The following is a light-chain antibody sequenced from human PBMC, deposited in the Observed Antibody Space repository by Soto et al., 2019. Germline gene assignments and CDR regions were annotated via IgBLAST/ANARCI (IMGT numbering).Light chain of an antibody. CDR3: QQYGNVPRT. Sequence: EIVLTQSPGTLSLSPGERAALSCRASQSINRSYLAWYRHKPGQPPRLLIYGASTRATGIPDRFSGSGSGTDFTLTISRLEPEDFAVYYCQQYGNVPRTFGQGTKVEIK. V-gene: IGKV3-20*01. CDR2: GAS. CDR1: QSINRSY. J-gene: IGKJ1*01.